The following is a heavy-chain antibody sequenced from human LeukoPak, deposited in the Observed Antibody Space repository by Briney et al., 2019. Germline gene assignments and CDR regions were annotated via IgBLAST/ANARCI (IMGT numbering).Heavy chain of an antibody. CDR2: ISSSSSYI. V-gene: IGHV3-21*01. D-gene: IGHD4-17*01. J-gene: IGHJ4*02. CDR3: ARGRHVAVTTFDY. CDR1: GFTFSSYS. Sequence: PGRSLRLSCAASGFTFSSYSMNWVRQAPGKGLEWVSSISSSSSYIYYADSVKGRFTISRDNAKNSLYLQMNSLRAEDTAVYYCARGRHVAVTTFDYWGQGTLVTVSS.